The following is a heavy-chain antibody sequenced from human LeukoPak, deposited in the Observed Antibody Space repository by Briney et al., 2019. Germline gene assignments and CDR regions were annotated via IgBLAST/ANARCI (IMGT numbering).Heavy chain of an antibody. D-gene: IGHD3-16*01. CDR2: ISSSVSTI. J-gene: IGHJ4*02. V-gene: IGHV3-48*03. CDR1: GFTFSSYE. Sequence: GGSLRLSCADSGFTFSSYEMNWVRQAPGKRLEWVSYISSSVSTIYYADSVKGRFTISRDNAKNSLYLQMNSLRAEDTAVYYCARGGDTFSSVHYWGQGTLVTVSS. CDR3: ARGGDTFSSVHY.